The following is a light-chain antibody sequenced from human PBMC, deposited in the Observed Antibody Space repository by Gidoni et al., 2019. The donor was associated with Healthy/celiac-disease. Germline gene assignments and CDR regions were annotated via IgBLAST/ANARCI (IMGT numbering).Light chain of an antibody. Sequence: DIQMTQSPSSLSASVGDRVTITCRASQRISSYLNWYQQKPGKAPKLLIYAASSLQSGVPSRFSGSGSGTDFTLTISSLQPEDFATYYCQQSYSTPLGFGPGTKVDIK. V-gene: IGKV1-39*01. CDR3: QQSYSTPLG. CDR1: QRISSY. CDR2: AAS. J-gene: IGKJ3*01.